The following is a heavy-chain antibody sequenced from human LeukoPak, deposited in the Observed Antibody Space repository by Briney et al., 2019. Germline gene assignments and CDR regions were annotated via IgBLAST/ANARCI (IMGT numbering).Heavy chain of an antibody. CDR1: SSYS. V-gene: IGHV3-23*01. CDR2: TVGSRPDT. D-gene: IGHD2-8*02. CDR3: TKAPLMSCTGAFCYPFDS. Sequence: SSYSWVWVRQTPGKGLEWVSATVGSRPDTYHADSVKGRFTVSRDNSRNTLYLQMNNLRIEDSAVYYCTKAPLMSCTGAFCYPFDSWGQGVLVTVSS. J-gene: IGHJ4*02.